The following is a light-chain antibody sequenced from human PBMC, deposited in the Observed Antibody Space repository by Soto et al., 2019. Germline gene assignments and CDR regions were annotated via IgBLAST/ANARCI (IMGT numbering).Light chain of an antibody. Sequence: QSALTQPASVSGSPGQSITISCTGTSSDVGGYNYVSWYQQHPGKAPKLMVYEVSNRPSGVSNRFSGFKSGNTASLTISGLQTEDEADYYCSSYTRSDTWVFGGGTKLTVL. CDR3: SSYTRSDTWV. J-gene: IGLJ3*02. CDR2: EVS. V-gene: IGLV2-14*01. CDR1: SSDVGGYNY.